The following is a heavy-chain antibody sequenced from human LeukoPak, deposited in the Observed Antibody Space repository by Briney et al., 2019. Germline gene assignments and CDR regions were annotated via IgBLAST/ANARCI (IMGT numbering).Heavy chain of an antibody. Sequence: GGSLRLSCAAPGFTFSSYSMNWVRQAPGKGLEWVSSISSRSSYIYYADSVKGRFTISRDNAKNSLFLQMNSLRAEDTAVYYCSRDVEVPAASRDYYYMDVWGKGTTVTVSS. CDR1: GFTFSSYS. CDR2: ISSRSSYI. D-gene: IGHD2-2*01. V-gene: IGHV3-21*01. J-gene: IGHJ6*03. CDR3: SRDVEVPAASRDYYYMDV.